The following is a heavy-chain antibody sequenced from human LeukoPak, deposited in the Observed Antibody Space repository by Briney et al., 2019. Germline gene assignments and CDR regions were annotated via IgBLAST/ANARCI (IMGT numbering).Heavy chain of an antibody. Sequence: SGTLSLTCAVSGGSISSSNWWSWVRQPPGKGLEWIGEIYHSGSTNYNPSLKSRVTISVDTSKNQFSLKLSSVTAADTAVYYCARPYSSGWYTGRFDPWGQGTLVTVSS. CDR2: IYHSGST. V-gene: IGHV4-4*02. CDR3: ARPYSSGWYTGRFDP. D-gene: IGHD6-19*01. J-gene: IGHJ5*02. CDR1: GGSISSSNW.